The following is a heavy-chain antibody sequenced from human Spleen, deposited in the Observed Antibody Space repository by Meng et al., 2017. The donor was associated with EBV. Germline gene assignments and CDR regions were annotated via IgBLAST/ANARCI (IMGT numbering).Heavy chain of an antibody. V-gene: IGHV1-69*01. CDR3: ASESGRGYTPDY. J-gene: IGHJ4*02. D-gene: IGHD3-10*01. CDR2: FIPMFGAL. CDR1: GVPFSSYD. Sequence: VHLVRVWAQVERPGSSVKVSCQTSGVPFSSYDISWVRQAPGQGLEWMGGFIPMFGALNYAQKFQGRVTIIADESTSAHYMELSSLRSEDTAVYYCASESGRGYTPDYWGQGTLVTVSS.